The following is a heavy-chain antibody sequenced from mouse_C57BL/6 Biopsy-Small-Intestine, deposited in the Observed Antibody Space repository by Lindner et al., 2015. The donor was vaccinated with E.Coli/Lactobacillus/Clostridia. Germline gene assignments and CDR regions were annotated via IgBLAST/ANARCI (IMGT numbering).Heavy chain of an antibody. V-gene: IGHV1-85*01. CDR2: IYPRDGSS. D-gene: IGHD1-1*01. CDR1: GHSFISYD. Sequence: VQLQESGPELVKPGASVKVSCKASGHSFISYDINWVKQRPGQGLEWIGWIYPRDGSSWYNENFKGKATLTVDTSSSTAYMELRSLTSEDSAVYFCVRQGYGSTYSYYFDYWGQGTTLTVSS. CDR3: VRQGYGSTYSYYFDY. J-gene: IGHJ2*01.